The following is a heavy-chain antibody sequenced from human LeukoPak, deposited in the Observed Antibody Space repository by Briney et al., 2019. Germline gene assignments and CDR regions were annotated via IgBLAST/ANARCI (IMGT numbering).Heavy chain of an antibody. D-gene: IGHD3-10*01. CDR3: ARDLEFSS. J-gene: IGHJ5*02. CDR2: VRYDGSNE. V-gene: IGHV3-30*02. Sequence: GGSLRLSCVASGFVFSDYGMHWVRQAPGKGLEWVAFVRYDGSNEYYADSMKGRFTISRDNSKNTLYLQMNSLRVEDTAVYYCARDLEFSSWGQGTLVTVSS. CDR1: GFVFSDYG.